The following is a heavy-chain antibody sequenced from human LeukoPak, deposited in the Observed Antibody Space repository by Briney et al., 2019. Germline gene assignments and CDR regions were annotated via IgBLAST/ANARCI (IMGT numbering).Heavy chain of an antibody. CDR1: GYTFTIYG. CDR2: ISAYNGNT. J-gene: IGHJ4*02. V-gene: IGHV1-18*01. Sequence: SSVKVSCKASGYTFTIYGITWVRQAPGQGLEWMGWISAYNGNTNYAHKLRGRVTLTTDTSTSTAYMELRSLRSDDTAVYYCARDPAKGEWELLYDYWGQGTLVTVSS. D-gene: IGHD1-26*01. CDR3: ARDPAKGEWELLYDY.